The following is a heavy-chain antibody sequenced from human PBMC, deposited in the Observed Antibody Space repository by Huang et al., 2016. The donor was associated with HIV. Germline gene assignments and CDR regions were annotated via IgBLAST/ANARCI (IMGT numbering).Heavy chain of an antibody. V-gene: IGHV1-8*01. CDR1: GYTFTSYD. CDR3: ARGLPIHGSGSSLYDY. J-gene: IGHJ4*02. D-gene: IGHD3-10*01. Sequence: QVQLVQSGAEVRKPGASVKVSCKASGYTFTSYDINWVRQATGQGLEWMGWMNPNSGNTGYVQKLQGRVTMTRNTSISTAYMEVTNLRSEDTAVYYCARGLPIHGSGSSLYDYWGQGTLVSVSS. CDR2: MNPNSGNT.